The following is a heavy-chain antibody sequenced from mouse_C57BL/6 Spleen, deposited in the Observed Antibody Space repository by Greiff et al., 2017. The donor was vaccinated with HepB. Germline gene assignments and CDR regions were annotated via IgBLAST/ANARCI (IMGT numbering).Heavy chain of an antibody. CDR2: INPSSGYT. V-gene: IGHV1-4*01. CDR1: GYTFTSYT. Sequence: QVQLQQSGAELARPGASVKMSCKASGYTFTSYTMHWVKQRPGQGLEWIGYINPSSGYTKYNQKFKDKATLTADKSSSTAYMQLSSLTSEDSAVYYCARRGICTIVAHWYFDVWGTGTTVTVSS. CDR3: ARRGICTIVAHWYFDV. D-gene: IGHD1-1*01. J-gene: IGHJ1*03.